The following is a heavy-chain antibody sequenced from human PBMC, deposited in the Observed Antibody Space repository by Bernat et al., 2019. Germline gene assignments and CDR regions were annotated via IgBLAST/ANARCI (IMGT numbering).Heavy chain of an antibody. V-gene: IGHV3-7*03. CDR2: IKQDGSEK. J-gene: IGHJ6*02. CDR1: GFTFSSYW. Sequence: EVQLVESGGGLVQPGGSLRLSCAASGFTFSSYWMSWVRQAPGKGLEWVANIKQDGSEKYYVDSVKGRFTISRDHAKNSLYLQMNSLRAEDTAVYYCARFYTPHGVTTPNYYYYGMDVWGQGTTVTVSS. D-gene: IGHD1-1*01. CDR3: ARFYTPHGVTTPNYYYYGMDV.